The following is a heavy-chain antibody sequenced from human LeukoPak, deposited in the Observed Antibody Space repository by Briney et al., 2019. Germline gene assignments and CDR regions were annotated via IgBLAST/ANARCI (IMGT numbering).Heavy chain of an antibody. D-gene: IGHD3-9*01. V-gene: IGHV3-21*01. J-gene: IGHJ4*02. CDR1: GFTFSSYS. CDR2: ISSSSSYI. CDR3: ARDMRYFDHSSSDY. Sequence: GGSLRLSCAASGFTFSSYSMNWVRQAPGKGLEWVSSISSSSSYIYCADSVKGRFTISRDNAKNSLYLQMNSLRAEDTAVYYCARDMRYFDHSSSDYWGQGTLVTVSS.